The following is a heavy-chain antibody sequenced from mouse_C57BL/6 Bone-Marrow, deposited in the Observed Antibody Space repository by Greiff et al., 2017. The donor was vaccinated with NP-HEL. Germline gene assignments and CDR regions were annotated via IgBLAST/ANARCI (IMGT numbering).Heavy chain of an antibody. J-gene: IGHJ2*01. CDR2: IDPETGGT. Sequence: VQLQQSGAELVRPGASVTLSCKASGYTFTDYEMHWVKQTPVHGLEWIGAIDPETGGTAYNQKFKGKAILTADKSSSTAYMELRSLTSEDSAVYYCTRMGDLLWNYWGQGTTLTVSS. CDR1: GYTFTDYE. D-gene: IGHD2-1*01. CDR3: TRMGDLLWNY. V-gene: IGHV1-15*01.